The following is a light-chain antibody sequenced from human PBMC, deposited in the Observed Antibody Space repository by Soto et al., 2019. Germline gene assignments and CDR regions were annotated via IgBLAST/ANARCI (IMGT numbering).Light chain of an antibody. V-gene: IGKV3-20*01. CDR2: GAS. CDR1: QSVSNY. Sequence: EIVLTQSPCTLSLSPGERATLSCRASQSVSNYLVWYQQKPGHAPRLLISGASSRATGIPDRFSGSGSGTEFTLTIRRLEPEDFAVYYCQQYGGSPQTFGQGTKVDIK. CDR3: QQYGGSPQT. J-gene: IGKJ1*01.